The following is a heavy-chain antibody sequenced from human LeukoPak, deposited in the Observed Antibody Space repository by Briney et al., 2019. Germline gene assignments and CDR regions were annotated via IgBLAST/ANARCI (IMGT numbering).Heavy chain of an antibody. V-gene: IGHV3-23*01. CDR1: GFPLRNYA. CDR3: AKDKAGGTYEGAVFDY. J-gene: IGHJ4*02. D-gene: IGHD2-8*02. CDR2: ITGGGTTT. Sequence: GGSLRLSCAPSGFPLRNYALSWVRQAPAKGLEWVSAITGGGTTTYYAASVKSRFTISGDTSKNTLYLKMSSLRAEDTAVYYCAKDKAGGTYEGAVFDYWGQGTLVTVSS.